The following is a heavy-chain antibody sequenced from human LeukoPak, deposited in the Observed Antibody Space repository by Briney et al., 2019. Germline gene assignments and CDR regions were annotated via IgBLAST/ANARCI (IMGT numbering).Heavy chain of an antibody. CDR1: GFTSSSYA. V-gene: IGHV3-23*01. CDR2: ISGSGGST. J-gene: IGHJ4*02. Sequence: GGSLRLSCAASGFTSSSYAMSWVRQAPGKGLEWVSAISGSGGSTYYADSVKGRFTISRDNSKNTLYLQMNSLRAEDTAVYYCAKSFGRYFDPSYFDYWGQGTLVTVSS. CDR3: AKSFGRYFDPSYFDY. D-gene: IGHD1-1*01.